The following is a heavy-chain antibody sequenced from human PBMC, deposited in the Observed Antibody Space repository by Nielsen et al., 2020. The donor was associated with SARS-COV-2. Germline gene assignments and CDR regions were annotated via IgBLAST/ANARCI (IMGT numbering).Heavy chain of an antibody. Sequence: GESLKISCAASGFTFSSYGMHWVRQAPGKGLEWVTVISHDTTKKYYRDSVQGRFAISRDNSRSTVFLHMNRLRPDDTGVYYCARAGGKDPGGILDYWGQGILVTVSS. CDR3: ARAGGKDPGGILDY. V-gene: IGHV3-30*03. CDR1: GFTFSSYG. CDR2: ISHDTTKK. J-gene: IGHJ4*02. D-gene: IGHD3-16*01.